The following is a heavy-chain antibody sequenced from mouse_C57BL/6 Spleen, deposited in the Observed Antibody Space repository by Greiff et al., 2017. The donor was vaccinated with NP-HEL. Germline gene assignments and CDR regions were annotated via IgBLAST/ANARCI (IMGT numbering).Heavy chain of an antibody. V-gene: IGHV1-76*01. CDR1: GYTFTDYY. J-gene: IGHJ2*01. Sequence: VHLVESGAELVRPGASVKLSCKASGYTFTDYYINWVKQRPGQGLEWIARIYPGSGNTYYNEKFKGKATLTAEKSSSTAYMQLSSLTSEDSAVYFCARNHGDYWGQGTTLTVSS. CDR3: ARNHGDY. CDR2: IYPGSGNT.